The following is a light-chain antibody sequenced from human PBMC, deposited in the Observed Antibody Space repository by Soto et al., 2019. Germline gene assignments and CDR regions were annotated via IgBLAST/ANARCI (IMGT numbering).Light chain of an antibody. J-gene: IGLJ3*02. CDR3: QTWGTGIHWV. CDR1: SGHSSYA. Sequence: QLVLTQSPSASASLGASVKLTCTLSSGHSSYAIAWHKQQPEKGPRYLMKLNSDGSHSKGDGIPDRFSGSSSGAERYLTISSLQSEDEADYYCQTWGTGIHWVFGGGTKVTVL. CDR2: LNSDGSH. V-gene: IGLV4-69*01.